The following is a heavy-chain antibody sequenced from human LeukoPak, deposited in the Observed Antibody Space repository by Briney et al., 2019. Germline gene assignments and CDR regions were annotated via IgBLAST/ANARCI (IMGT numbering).Heavy chain of an antibody. V-gene: IGHV4-61*02. J-gene: IGHJ5*02. Sequence: SETLSLTCTVSGGSISSGSYYWSWIRQPAGKGLEWIGRIYTNGSTNYNPSLKSRVTISVDTSKNQFSLKLSSVTAADTAVYYCARESVIVVVPAAMYNWFDPWGQGTLVTVSS. D-gene: IGHD2-2*01. CDR2: IYTNGST. CDR3: ARESVIVVVPAAMYNWFDP. CDR1: GGSISSGSYY.